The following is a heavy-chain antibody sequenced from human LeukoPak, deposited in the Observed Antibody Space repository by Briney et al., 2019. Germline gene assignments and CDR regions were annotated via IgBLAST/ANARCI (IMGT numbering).Heavy chain of an antibody. V-gene: IGHV3-30-3*01. CDR2: ISSDGGNK. Sequence: GGSLRLSCAASGFTFSSYAIHWVRQAPGQGLEWVAVISSDGGNKYYADNVQGRFTISRDTSKNTLYLQMNSLRAEDTSVYYCARDRGCSSTSCRPSDYYGIDVWGQGTTFTVSS. CDR3: ARDRGCSSTSCRPSDYYGIDV. D-gene: IGHD2-2*01. J-gene: IGHJ6*02. CDR1: GFTFSSYA.